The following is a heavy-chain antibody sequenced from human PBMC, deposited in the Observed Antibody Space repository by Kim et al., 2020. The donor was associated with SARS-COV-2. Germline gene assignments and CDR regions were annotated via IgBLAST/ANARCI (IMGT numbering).Heavy chain of an antibody. V-gene: IGHV1-69*13. CDR3: AREYSSSWGRRGPFDY. J-gene: IGHJ4*02. D-gene: IGHD6-13*01. CDR2: IIPIFGTA. Sequence: SVKVSCKASGGTFSSYAISWVRQAPGQGLEWMGGIIPIFGTANYAQKFQGRVTITADESTSTAYMELSSLRSEDTAVYYCAREYSSSWGRRGPFDYWGQGTLVTVSS. CDR1: GGTFSSYA.